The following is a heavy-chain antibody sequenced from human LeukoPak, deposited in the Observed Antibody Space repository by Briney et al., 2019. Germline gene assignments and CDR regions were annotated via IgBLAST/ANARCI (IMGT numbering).Heavy chain of an antibody. CDR2: IIPIFGTA. CDR3: ASNRYSSSSFYYYYYMDV. CDR1: GYTFTGYY. D-gene: IGHD6-6*01. J-gene: IGHJ6*03. Sequence: SVKVSCKASGYTFTGYYMHWVRQAPGQGLEWMGGIIPIFGTANYAQKFQGRVTITADKSTSTAYMELSSLRSEDTAVYYCASNRYSSSSFYYYYYMDVWGKGTTVTVSS. V-gene: IGHV1-69*06.